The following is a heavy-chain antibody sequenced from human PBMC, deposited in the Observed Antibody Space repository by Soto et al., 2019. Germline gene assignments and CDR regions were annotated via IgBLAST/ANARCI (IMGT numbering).Heavy chain of an antibody. CDR1: GYSFAGYW. CDR3: ARQIYDSDTGPNCQYYFDS. D-gene: IGHD3-22*01. V-gene: IGHV5-10-1*01. CDR2: IDPSDSQT. Sequence: GDSLKMSGKGSGYSFAGYWVTWVRQKPGKGLEWMGRIDPSDSQTYYSPSFRGHVSISATKSITTVFLQWSSLRASDTAMYYCARQIYDSDTGPNCQYYFDSWGQGTPVRVSS. J-gene: IGHJ4*02.